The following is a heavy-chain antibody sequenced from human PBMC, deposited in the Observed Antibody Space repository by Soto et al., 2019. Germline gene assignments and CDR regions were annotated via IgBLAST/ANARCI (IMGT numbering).Heavy chain of an antibody. V-gene: IGHV3-11*06. D-gene: IGHD6-13*01. CDR3: ARDKIATPARFFYGMDV. CDR1: GFTFSDYY. CDR2: ISSSGSYT. Sequence: QVQLVESGGDLVKPGGSLRLSCAASGFTFSDYYMSWIRQAPGKGLEWVSYISSSGSYTNYADSVKGRFTISRDNANNSLFMQKTSLLAEDTAVYYSARDKIATPARFFYGMDVWGQGTTVTVSS. J-gene: IGHJ6*02.